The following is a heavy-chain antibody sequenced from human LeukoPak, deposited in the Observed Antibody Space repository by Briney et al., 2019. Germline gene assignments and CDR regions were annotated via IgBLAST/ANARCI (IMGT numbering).Heavy chain of an antibody. D-gene: IGHD6-19*01. J-gene: IGHJ4*02. V-gene: IGHV3-23*01. CDR1: GFTYSSYA. CDR2: ISGSGGST. CDR3: AKSGQWLVPQGLDY. Sequence: PGGSLRLSCAASGFTYSSYAMSWVRQAPGKGLEWVSAISGSGGSTYYADSVKGRFTISRDNSKNTLYLQMNSLRAEDTAVYYCAKSGQWLVPQGLDYWGQGTLVTVSS.